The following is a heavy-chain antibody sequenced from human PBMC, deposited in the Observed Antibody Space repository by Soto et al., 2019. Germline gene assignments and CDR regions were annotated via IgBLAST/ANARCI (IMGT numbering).Heavy chain of an antibody. CDR2: IFNSGTT. J-gene: IGHJ4*02. CDR1: GASTVSHYH. D-gene: IGHD1-26*01. Sequence: QVQLQESGPGLVKPSPTLSLTCSVSGASTVSHYHWTWIRQPPGKGLEWMGYIFNSGTTFYNPSLTSRLSISMDTSGNHFSLELRAVTAADTAVYYCALALGPTTGLDYWGQGTLVTVSS. V-gene: IGHV4-31*02. CDR3: ALALGPTTGLDY.